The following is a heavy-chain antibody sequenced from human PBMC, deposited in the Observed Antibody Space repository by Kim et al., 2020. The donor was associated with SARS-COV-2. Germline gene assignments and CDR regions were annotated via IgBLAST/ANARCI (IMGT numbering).Heavy chain of an antibody. J-gene: IGHJ4*02. CDR1: GFTFSSYA. CDR2: ISGSGGST. V-gene: IGHV3-23*01. D-gene: IGHD6-13*01. CDR3: AKDRESSSSWYAPFDY. Sequence: GGSLRLSCAASGFTFSSYAMSWVRQAPGKGLEWVSAISGSGGSTYYADSVKGRFIISRDNSKNTLYLQMNSLRAEDTAVYYCAKDRESSSSWYAPFDYWGQGTLVTVSS.